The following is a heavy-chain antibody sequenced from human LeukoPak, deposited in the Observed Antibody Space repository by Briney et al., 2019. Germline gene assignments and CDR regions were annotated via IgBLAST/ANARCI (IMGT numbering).Heavy chain of an antibody. Sequence: SESLSLTCAVSGGSISSSNWWCWVRQPPEKGLEWIGDIDHSGSTNYIPSLESRFTISMDKSENQFSLELRSVTAADTAVYYSARVLYGDRNYFDYWGEGALVTVSS. CDR1: GGSISSSNW. CDR3: ARVLYGDRNYFDY. J-gene: IGHJ4*02. CDR2: IDHSGST. V-gene: IGHV4-4*02. D-gene: IGHD4-17*01.